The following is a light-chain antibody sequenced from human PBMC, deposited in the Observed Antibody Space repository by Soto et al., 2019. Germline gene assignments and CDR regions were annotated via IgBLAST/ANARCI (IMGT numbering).Light chain of an antibody. J-gene: IGLJ2*01. V-gene: IGLV2-14*01. CDR1: TSDLGNYHF. CDR2: ELN. CDR3: SSTSFTRHSDILG. Sequence: QSVLTQPASVSGSPGQSITISCTGITSDLGNYHFVSWYEVHPGKAPKLLIYELNKRPSGVSDRFSGSKSGNTASLTISGLQPEDEADYYCSSTSFTRHSDILGFGGGTKVSVL.